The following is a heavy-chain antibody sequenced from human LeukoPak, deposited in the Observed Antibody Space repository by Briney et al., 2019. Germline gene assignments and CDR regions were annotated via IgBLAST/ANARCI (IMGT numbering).Heavy chain of an antibody. J-gene: IGHJ4*02. CDR3: AREKMATIDY. Sequence: PGGSLRLSCAASGFTFSSYSMNWVRQAPGKGLEWVSYISSSSSTIYYADSVKGRFTISRDNAKNSLYLQMNSLRAEDTAVYYCAREKMATIDYWGQGTLVTVSS. CDR2: ISSSSSTI. CDR1: GFTFSSYS. V-gene: IGHV3-48*01. D-gene: IGHD5-24*01.